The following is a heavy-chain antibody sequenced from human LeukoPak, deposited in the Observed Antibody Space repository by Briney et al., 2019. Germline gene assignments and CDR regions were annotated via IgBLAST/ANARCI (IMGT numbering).Heavy chain of an antibody. Sequence: ASVKVSCKASGYTFTSYGISWVRQAPGQGLEWMGWISAYNGNTNYAQKFQGRVTMTRNTSISTAYMELSSLRSEDTAVYYCARKPTSDYWGQGTLVTVSS. CDR1: GYTFTSYG. V-gene: IGHV1-18*01. CDR3: ARKPTSDY. CDR2: ISAYNGNT. J-gene: IGHJ4*02.